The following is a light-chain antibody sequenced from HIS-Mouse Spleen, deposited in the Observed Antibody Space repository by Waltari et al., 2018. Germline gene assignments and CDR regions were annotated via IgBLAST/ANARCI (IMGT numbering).Light chain of an antibody. V-gene: IGKV4-1*01. CDR3: QQYYSTPYT. Sequence: DIVMTQSPDSLAVSLGVRANINCKSSQSVLYSSNNKNYLAWYQQKPGQPPKLLIYWASTRESGVPDRFSGSGSGTDFTLTISSLQAEDVAVYYCQQYYSTPYTFGQGTKLEIK. J-gene: IGKJ2*01. CDR2: WAS. CDR1: QSVLYSSNNKNY.